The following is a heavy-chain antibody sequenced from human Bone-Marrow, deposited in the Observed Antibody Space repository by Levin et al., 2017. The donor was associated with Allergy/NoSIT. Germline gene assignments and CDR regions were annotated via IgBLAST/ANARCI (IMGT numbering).Heavy chain of an antibody. CDR3: AKDAKSNWGSGYYYYGMDV. CDR2: ISYDGSNK. J-gene: IGHJ6*02. V-gene: IGHV3-30*18. D-gene: IGHD7-27*01. CDR1: GFTFSSYG. Sequence: PGGSLRLSCAASGFTFSSYGMHWVRQAPGKGLEWVAVISYDGSNKYYADSVKGRFTISRDNSKNTLYLQMNSLRAEDTAVYYCAKDAKSNWGSGYYYYGMDVWGQGTTVTVSS.